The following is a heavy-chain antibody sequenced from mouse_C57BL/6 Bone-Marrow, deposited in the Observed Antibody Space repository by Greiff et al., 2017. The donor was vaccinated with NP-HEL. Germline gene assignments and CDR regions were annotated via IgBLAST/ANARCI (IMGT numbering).Heavy chain of an antibody. V-gene: IGHV5-17*01. Sequence: EVKVVESGGGLVKPGGSLKLSCAASGFTFSDYGMHWVRQAPEKGLEWVAYISSGSSTIYYADTVKGRFTISRDNAKNTLFLQMTSLRSEDTAMYYCASSITTVGDYWGQGTTLTVSS. CDR1: GFTFSDYG. CDR3: ASSITTVGDY. J-gene: IGHJ2*01. CDR2: ISSGSSTI. D-gene: IGHD1-1*01.